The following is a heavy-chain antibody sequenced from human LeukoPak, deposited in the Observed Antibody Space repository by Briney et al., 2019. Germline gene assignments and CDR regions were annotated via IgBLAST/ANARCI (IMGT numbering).Heavy chain of an antibody. D-gene: IGHD3-22*01. CDR2: INSDGSST. J-gene: IGHJ4*02. CDR3: ARHSSGYYSEPDY. CDR1: GFTFSSYL. Sequence: PSGGSLRLSCAASGFTFSSYLMHWVCQAPGKGLVWVSRINSDGSSTSYADSVKGRFTISRDNAKNTLYLQMNSLRAEDTAVYYCARHSSGYYSEPDYWGQGTLVSVSS. V-gene: IGHV3-74*01.